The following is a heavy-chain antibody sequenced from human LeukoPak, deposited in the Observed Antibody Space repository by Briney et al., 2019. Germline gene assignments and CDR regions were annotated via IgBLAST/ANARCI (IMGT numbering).Heavy chain of an antibody. V-gene: IGHV1-46*03. CDR1: GYTLTSYY. Sequence: ASVKVSCKASGYTLTSYYMHWVRQAPGQGLEWMGIINPSGGSTSYAQKFQGRVTITRDTSTSTVYMELSSVRSEDKSVYYCAGSYDWCFDLWGRGTLVTVSS. CDR3: AGSYDWCFDL. D-gene: IGHD1-26*01. CDR2: INPSGGST. J-gene: IGHJ2*01.